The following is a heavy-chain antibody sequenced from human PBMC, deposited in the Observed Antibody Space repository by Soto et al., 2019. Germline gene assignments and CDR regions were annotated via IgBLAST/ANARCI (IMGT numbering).Heavy chain of an antibody. CDR1: GFTVSNSY. V-gene: IGHV3-53*01. CDR3: ERRFQRSVGC. Sequence: PGGSLRLSCAASGFTVSNSYMSWVRQTPGKGLEWVSVIYSGGSTYYADSVKGRFAISRDSSKNTLYLQMNSLRAEDTAGYYCERRFQRSVGCWGQGSLVTVS. J-gene: IGHJ1*01. CDR2: IYSGGST. D-gene: IGHD6-25*01.